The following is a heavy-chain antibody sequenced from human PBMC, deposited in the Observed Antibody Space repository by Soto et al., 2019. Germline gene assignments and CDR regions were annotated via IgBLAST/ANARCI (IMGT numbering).Heavy chain of an antibody. CDR2: ISYSGNT. D-gene: IGHD2-15*01. V-gene: IGHV4-59*01. CDR3: AGLRAYAGSSIDY. CDR1: GGSIISGY. J-gene: IGHJ4*02. Sequence: PSETLSLTCTVSGGSIISGYWSWIRQPPGKGLEWIGYISYSGNTNYNPSLKSRVTMSVDTPKTQFSLRLSSVTTADTAVYYCAGLRAYAGSSIDYWGQGTLVTVSS.